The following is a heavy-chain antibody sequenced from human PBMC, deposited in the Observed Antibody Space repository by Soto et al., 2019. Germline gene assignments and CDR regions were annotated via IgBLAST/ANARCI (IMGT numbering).Heavy chain of an antibody. Sequence: PSETLSLTCTVSGGSISSGDYYWSWIRQPPGKGLEWIGYIYYSGSTYYNPSLKSRVTISVDTSKNQFSLKLSSVTAADTAVYYCARVPWGTLYYYGMDVWGQGTTVTVSS. CDR1: GGSISSGDYY. V-gene: IGHV4-30-4*01. J-gene: IGHJ6*02. CDR3: ARVPWGTLYYYGMDV. CDR2: IYYSGST. D-gene: IGHD2-2*01.